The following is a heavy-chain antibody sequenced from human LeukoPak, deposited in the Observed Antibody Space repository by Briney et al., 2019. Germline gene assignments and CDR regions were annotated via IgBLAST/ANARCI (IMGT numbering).Heavy chain of an antibody. CDR2: IYYSGSS. CDR3: ARRLYDSSGYYLDY. CDR1: GGSISSSY. V-gene: IGHV4-59*01. Sequence: SETLSLTCTVSGGSISSSYWSWLRQPPGKGLEWIGYIYYSGSSNYNPSLKSRVTISVDTSKNQFSLKVSSVTAADTAIYYCARRLYDSSGYYLDYWGQGTLVTVSS. J-gene: IGHJ4*02. D-gene: IGHD3-22*01.